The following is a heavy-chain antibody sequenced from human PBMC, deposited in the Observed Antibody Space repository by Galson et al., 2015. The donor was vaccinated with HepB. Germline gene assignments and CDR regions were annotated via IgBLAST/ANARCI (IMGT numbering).Heavy chain of an antibody. Sequence: SLRLSCAASGFTFSSYGMHWVRQAPGKGLEWVAVISYDGSNKYYADSMKGRFTISRDNSKNTLYLQMNSLRAEDTAVYYCAKGQDSLLLWFGELLPKDYWGQGTLVTVSS. CDR2: ISYDGSNK. V-gene: IGHV3-30*18. J-gene: IGHJ4*02. CDR1: GFTFSSYG. D-gene: IGHD3-10*01. CDR3: AKGQDSLLLWFGELLPKDY.